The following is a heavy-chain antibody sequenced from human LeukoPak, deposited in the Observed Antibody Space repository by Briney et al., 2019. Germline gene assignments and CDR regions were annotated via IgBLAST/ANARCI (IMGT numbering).Heavy chain of an antibody. J-gene: IGHJ4*02. Sequence: ETLSLTCAVYGGSFSGYYWSWIRQPPGKGLEWVSSISDSGGRTYYADSVKGRFTISRDNSKNTLYLQMNSLRAEDTAMYYCAKDPVGRNPPYYFDYWGQGTLVTVSS. V-gene: IGHV3-23*01. CDR2: ISDSGGRT. CDR3: AKDPVGRNPPYYFDY. CDR1: GGSFSGYY. D-gene: IGHD4-23*01.